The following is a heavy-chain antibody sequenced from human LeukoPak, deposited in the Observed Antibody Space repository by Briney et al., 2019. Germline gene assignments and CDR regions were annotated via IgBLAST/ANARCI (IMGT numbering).Heavy chain of an antibody. D-gene: IGHD3-10*01. CDR2: ISAYSGNT. Sequence: ASVKVSCEASGYTFTSYGISWVRQAPGQGLEWMGWISAYSGNTNYAQKLQGRVTMTTDTSTSTAYMELRSLRSDDTAVYYCARDSEVFGAPDDAFDIWGQGTMVTVSS. J-gene: IGHJ3*02. CDR1: GYTFTSYG. V-gene: IGHV1-18*01. CDR3: ARDSEVFGAPDDAFDI.